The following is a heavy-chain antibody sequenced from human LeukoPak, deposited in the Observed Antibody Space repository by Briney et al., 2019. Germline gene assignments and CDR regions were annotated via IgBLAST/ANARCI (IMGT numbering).Heavy chain of an antibody. CDR3: ARGRWRLSTPFDI. CDR1: GFTFSAYA. V-gene: IGHV4-34*01. CDR2: INHSGST. J-gene: IGHJ3*02. D-gene: IGHD2-15*01. Sequence: GSLRLSCAASGFTFSAYALSWVRQAPGKGLEWIGEINHSGSTNYNPSLKSRVTISVDTSKNQFSLKLSSVTAADTAVYYCARGRWRLSTPFDIWGQGTMVTVSS.